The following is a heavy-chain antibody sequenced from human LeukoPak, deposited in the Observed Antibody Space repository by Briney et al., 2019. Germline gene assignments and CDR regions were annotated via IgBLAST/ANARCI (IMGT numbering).Heavy chain of an antibody. J-gene: IGHJ4*02. CDR1: GFTFSNFA. V-gene: IGHV3-23*01. D-gene: IGHD3-10*01. CDR2: MSSVT. Sequence: GGSERLSCAASGFTFSNFAMSWVRQAPGKGLEWVSAMSSVTYYADSVKGRFTISRDDSKSTLFLQMNSLRAEDTAVYYCAKAFFSGSGGNDKHFDSWGQGTVDRVSS. CDR3: AKAFFSGSGGNDKHFDS.